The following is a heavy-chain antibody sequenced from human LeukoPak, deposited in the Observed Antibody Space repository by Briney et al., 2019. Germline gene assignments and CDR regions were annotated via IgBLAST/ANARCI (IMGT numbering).Heavy chain of an antibody. Sequence: SETLSLTCPVSGGSISSGSYYWSWIRQPAGKGLEWIGRIYTSGSTNYNPSLKSRVTMSVDTSKNQFSLKLSSVTAADTAVYYCARDLKYYYDSSGYYTYYMDVWGKGTTVTVSS. V-gene: IGHV4-61*02. J-gene: IGHJ6*03. CDR3: ARDLKYYYDSSGYYTYYMDV. CDR1: GGSISSGSYY. CDR2: IYTSGST. D-gene: IGHD3-22*01.